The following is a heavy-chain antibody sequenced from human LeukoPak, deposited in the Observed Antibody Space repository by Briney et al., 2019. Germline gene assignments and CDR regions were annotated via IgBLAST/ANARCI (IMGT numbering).Heavy chain of an antibody. CDR3: ARGQSHYYYDSSGYYYPFAFDI. J-gene: IGHJ3*02. CDR2: IIPIFGTA. D-gene: IGHD3-22*01. Sequence: SVKVSCKASGYTFTSYDINWVRQATGQGLEWMGGIIPIFGTANYAQKFQGRVTITTDESTSTAYMELSSLRSEDTAVYYCARGQSHYYYDSSGYYYPFAFDIWGQGTMVTVSS. CDR1: GYTFTSYD. V-gene: IGHV1-69*05.